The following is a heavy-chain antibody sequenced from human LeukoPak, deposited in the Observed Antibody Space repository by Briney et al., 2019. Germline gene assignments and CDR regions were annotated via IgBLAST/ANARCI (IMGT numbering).Heavy chain of an antibody. D-gene: IGHD3-9*01. V-gene: IGHV3-30*01. CDR3: ARSAGYFDWPYFDY. CDR2: ISYDGSNK. CDR1: GFTFSNFA. J-gene: IGHJ4*02. Sequence: GGSLRLSCAASGFTFSNFAMHWVRQAPGKGLEWVAVISYDGSNKYYADSVKGRFTISGDNSKNTLYLQMNSLRAEDTAVYYCARSAGYFDWPYFDYWGQGTLVTVSS.